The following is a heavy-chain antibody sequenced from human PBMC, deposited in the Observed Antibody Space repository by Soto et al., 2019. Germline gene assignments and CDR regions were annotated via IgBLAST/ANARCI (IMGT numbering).Heavy chain of an antibody. Sequence: GAAVKVSCKASGYTFTSYDINWVRQATGQGLDCIGWMNPNSGNTGYAQKFQGRVTMTRNTSISTAYMELSSLRSEDTAVYYCAGPIRDGYKFVYWGQGTLVTVSS. CDR2: MNPNSGNT. D-gene: IGHD5-12*01. V-gene: IGHV1-8*01. J-gene: IGHJ4*02. CDR1: GYTFTSYD. CDR3: AGPIRDGYKFVY.